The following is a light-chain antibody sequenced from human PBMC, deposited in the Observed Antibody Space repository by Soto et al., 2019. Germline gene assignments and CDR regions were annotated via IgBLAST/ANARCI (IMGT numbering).Light chain of an antibody. V-gene: IGLV4-60*02. CDR2: LEGSGSY. J-gene: IGLJ2*01. CDR1: LGHSTYI. Sequence: QSVLTQSSSASASLGSSVKLTCTLSLGHSTYIIEWHQQQPGKAPRYLMKLEGSGSYNKGSGIPDRFSGSSSGTDRYLTISNLQFEDEADYYCETWDTNVVVFGGGTKLTV. CDR3: ETWDTNVVV.